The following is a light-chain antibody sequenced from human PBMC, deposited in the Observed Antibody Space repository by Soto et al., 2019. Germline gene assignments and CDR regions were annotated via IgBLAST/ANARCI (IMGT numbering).Light chain of an antibody. CDR3: QQRSNWPPYT. CDR1: QSVSSY. CDR2: DAS. Sequence: EIVLTQSPATLSLSPGERATLSCRASQSVSSYLAWYQQKPGQAPRLLIYDASNRATGIPARFSGSRSGTDFTLTISSLEPAEFAVYYCQQRSNWPPYTFGQGNKLEIK. J-gene: IGKJ2*01. V-gene: IGKV3-11*01.